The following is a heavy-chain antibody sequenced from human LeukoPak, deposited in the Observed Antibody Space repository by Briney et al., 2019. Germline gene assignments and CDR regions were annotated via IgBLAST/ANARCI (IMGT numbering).Heavy chain of an antibody. D-gene: IGHD6-13*01. Sequence: PSQTLSLTCAISGDSVSSMCAGWNWIRQSPSRGLEWLGRTYYRSKWYNDYAVSVKSRITINPDTSKNRFSLQLNSVTPEDTAVYYCAREMEKQLAYPWSDPWGQGTLVTVSS. V-gene: IGHV6-1*01. CDR1: GDSVSSMCAG. CDR3: AREMEKQLAYPWSDP. CDR2: TYYRSKWYN. J-gene: IGHJ5*02.